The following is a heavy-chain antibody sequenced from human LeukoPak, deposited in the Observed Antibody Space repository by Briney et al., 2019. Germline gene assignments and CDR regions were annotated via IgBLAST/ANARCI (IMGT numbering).Heavy chain of an antibody. J-gene: IGHJ5*02. D-gene: IGHD3-3*01. V-gene: IGHV1-69*05. CDR3: ARSHYDFWSGYYLWWFDP. CDR1: GGTFSSYA. Sequence: SVKVSCKASGGTFSSYAISWVRQAPGQGLEWMGGIIPIFGTANYAQKFQGRATITTDESTSTAYMELSSLRSEDTAVYYCARSHYDFWSGYYLWWFDPWGQGTLVTVSS. CDR2: IIPIFGTA.